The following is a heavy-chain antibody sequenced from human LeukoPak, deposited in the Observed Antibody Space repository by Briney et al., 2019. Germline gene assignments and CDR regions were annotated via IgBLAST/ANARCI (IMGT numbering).Heavy chain of an antibody. CDR2: TSYDGSDE. D-gene: IGHD3-16*01. CDR3: ARGGPPDY. CDR1: GFTFSNYA. Sequence: PGGSLRLSCAASGFTFSNYAMLWARQAPGKGLEGVAVTSYDGSDEYYADSVKGRFTISRVNSKNTLYLQMSSLRAEDSALYYCARGGPPDYWGQGTLVTVSS. J-gene: IGHJ4*02. V-gene: IGHV3-30*04.